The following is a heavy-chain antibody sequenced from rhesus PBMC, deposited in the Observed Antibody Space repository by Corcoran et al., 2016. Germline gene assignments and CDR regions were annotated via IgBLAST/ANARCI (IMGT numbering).Heavy chain of an antibody. CDR1: GSSISRGYY. J-gene: IGHJ4*01. D-gene: IGHD4-23*01. CDR3: ARHNSNYAVDY. V-gene: IGHV4S14*01. CDR2: ISSGGSN. Sequence: QVQLQESGPGLVKPSETLALTCAGSGSSISRGYYWGRRRQPPGKGLEWIVHISSGGSNYLNPSLKSRVTLSVDTSKNQFSLKLSSVTAADTAVYYCARHNSNYAVDYWGQGVLVTVSS.